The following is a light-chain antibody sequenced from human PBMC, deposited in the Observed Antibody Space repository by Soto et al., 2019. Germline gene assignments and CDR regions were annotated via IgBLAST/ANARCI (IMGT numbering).Light chain of an antibody. J-gene: IGKJ1*01. Sequence: DVVMPQSPLSLPVTLGQPASIACRSSQSLVSSDGNTYLNWFQQRPGQSPRRLIYKVSNRDSGVPDRFSGSGSGTDFTLKISRVEAEDVGLYYCMQAAHWPWTFGQANRVEIK. CDR1: QSLVSSDGNTY. V-gene: IGKV2-30*01. CDR3: MQAAHWPWT. CDR2: KVS.